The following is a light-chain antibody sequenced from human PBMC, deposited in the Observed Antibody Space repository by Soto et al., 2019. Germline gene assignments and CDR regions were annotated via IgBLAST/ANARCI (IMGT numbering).Light chain of an antibody. J-gene: IGLJ2*01. V-gene: IGLV1-47*01. Sequence: QSVLTQPPSASGTPGQTVTISCSGSNSNIGSNYVCWYQQHPATAPQLLIYRNKHQPSGVPDRCSGSESGTSASLAISGVRSEDEGDYYCSTWDDSLRGIVVFGGGTKLTVL. CDR3: STWDDSLRGIVV. CDR2: RNK. CDR1: NSNIGSNY.